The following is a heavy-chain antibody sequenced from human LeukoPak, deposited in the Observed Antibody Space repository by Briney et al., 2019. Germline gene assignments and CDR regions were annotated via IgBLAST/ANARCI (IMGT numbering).Heavy chain of an antibody. CDR2: IYYSGST. CDR1: GGSISSYY. Sequence: KASETLSLTCTVSGGSISSYYWSWIRQPPGKGLEWIGYIYYSGSTNYNPSLKSRVTISVDTSKNQFSLKLNSVTAADTAVYYCARGPDYGDYARPDYYYYGMDVWGQGTTVTVSS. V-gene: IGHV4-59*01. CDR3: ARGPDYGDYARPDYYYYGMDV. J-gene: IGHJ6*02. D-gene: IGHD4-17*01.